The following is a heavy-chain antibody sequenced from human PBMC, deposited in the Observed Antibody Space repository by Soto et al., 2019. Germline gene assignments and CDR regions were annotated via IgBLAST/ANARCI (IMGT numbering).Heavy chain of an antibody. J-gene: IGHJ4*02. Sequence: PRGSLRLSYIVSGFSLSDSAIHWVRQASGKGLEWVGRVRSKTQNYATEFAASVRGRFTISRDESKKTIYLHMSGLKTEDTAVYYCTRHTVDYWGQGTPVTVSS. V-gene: IGHV3-73*01. CDR2: VRSKTQNYAT. D-gene: IGHD4-4*01. CDR3: TRHTVDY. CDR1: GFSLSDSA.